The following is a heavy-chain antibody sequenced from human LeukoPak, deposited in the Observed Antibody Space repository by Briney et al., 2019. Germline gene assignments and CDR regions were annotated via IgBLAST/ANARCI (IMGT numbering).Heavy chain of an antibody. CDR1: GGSIGSSSYY. J-gene: IGHJ4*02. V-gene: IGHV4-39*01. Sequence: SETLSLTCTVSGGSIGSSSYYWGWIRQPPGKGLEWIGSIYYSGSTYYNPSLKSRVTISVDTSKNQFSLKLSSVTAADTAVYYCARLGYDILTGYSPFDYWGQGTLVTVSS. CDR3: ARLGYDILTGYSPFDY. D-gene: IGHD3-9*01. CDR2: IYYSGST.